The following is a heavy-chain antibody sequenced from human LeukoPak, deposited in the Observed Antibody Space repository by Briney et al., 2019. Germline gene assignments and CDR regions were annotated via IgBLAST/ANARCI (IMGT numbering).Heavy chain of an antibody. CDR1: GFTFSSYA. CDR2: VSGSGGST. D-gene: IGHD6-13*01. Sequence: GGSLRLSCVASGFTFSSYAMKWVRQAPGKGLEWVSDVSGSGGSTYYADSVKGRFIISRDNSKNALYLQMNSLRAEDTAVYYCAKGTIAAAGTGDYFDYWGQGTLVTVSS. V-gene: IGHV3-23*01. CDR3: AKGTIAAAGTGDYFDY. J-gene: IGHJ4*02.